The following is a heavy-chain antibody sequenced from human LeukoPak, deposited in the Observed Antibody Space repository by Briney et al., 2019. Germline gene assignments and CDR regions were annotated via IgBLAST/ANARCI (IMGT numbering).Heavy chain of an antibody. Sequence: ASVKVSCKASGYTFTSYSMHWVRQAPGQRLEWMGWINAGNGNTKFSQKFQGRVTITRDTSASTAYMELSSLRSEDTAVYYCARFLGGSYGMDVWGQGATVTVSS. V-gene: IGHV1-3*01. D-gene: IGHD1-26*01. CDR1: GYTFTSYS. CDR3: ARFLGGSYGMDV. J-gene: IGHJ6*02. CDR2: INAGNGNT.